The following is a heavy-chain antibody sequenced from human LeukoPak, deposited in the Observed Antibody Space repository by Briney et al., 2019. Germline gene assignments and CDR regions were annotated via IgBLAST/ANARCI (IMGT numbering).Heavy chain of an antibody. CDR3: ARQLYSGYDPDY. D-gene: IGHD5-12*01. CDR1: GSIFTSYW. CDR2: IDPSDSYT. J-gene: IGHJ4*02. V-gene: IGHV5-10-1*01. Sequence: GASLQISCKGSGSIFTSYWISWGRQLPGKGLEWMGRIDPSDSYTNYSPSFQGHVTISADKSISTAYLQWSSLKAADTAMYYCARQLYSGYDPDYWGQGTLVTVSS.